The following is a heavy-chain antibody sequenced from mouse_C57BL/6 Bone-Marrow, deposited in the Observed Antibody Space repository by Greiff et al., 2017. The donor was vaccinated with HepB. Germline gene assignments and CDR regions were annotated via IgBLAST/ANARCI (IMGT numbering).Heavy chain of an antibody. V-gene: IGHV3-6*01. J-gene: IGHJ4*01. CDR3: ARGYGSSCAMDY. D-gene: IGHD1-1*01. CDR1: GYSITSGYY. Sequence: EVKLQESGPGLVKPSQSLSLTCSVTGYSITSGYYWNWIRQFPGNKLEWMGYISYDGSNNYNPSLKNRISITRDTSKNQFFLKLNSVTTEDTATYYCARGYGSSCAMDYWGQGTSVTVSS. CDR2: ISYDGSN.